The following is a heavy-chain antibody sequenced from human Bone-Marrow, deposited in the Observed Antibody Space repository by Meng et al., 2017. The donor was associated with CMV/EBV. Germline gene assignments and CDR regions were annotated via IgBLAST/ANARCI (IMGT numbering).Heavy chain of an antibody. CDR3: VRSGDIVVVPALDWFDP. D-gene: IGHD2-2*01. J-gene: IGHJ5*02. V-gene: IGHV3-74*01. CDR2: INNDGSTT. CDR1: GFNFSNYW. Sequence: GESLKISCTASGFNFSNYWMHWVRQAPGKGLVWVSTINNDGSTTTYADSVKGRFTISRDNVKNTVYLQMSSLRAEDTALYYCVRSGDIVVVPALDWFDPWGQGNLVPVSS.